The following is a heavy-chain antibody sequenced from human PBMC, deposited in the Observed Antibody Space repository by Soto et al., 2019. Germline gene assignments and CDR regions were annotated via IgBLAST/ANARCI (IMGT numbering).Heavy chain of an antibody. Sequence: EVQLVESGGGLVQPWGSLRLSCVASGFTFSSDWMHWVRQSPGKGLVWVSSISNDGSSTSYADPVKGRFTISRDNAKNTLYLQMNRLRAEDTAVYYCARLPNKSPQNWGQGTLVIVSP. CDR2: ISNDGSST. V-gene: IGHV3-74*01. J-gene: IGHJ1*01. CDR3: ARLPNKSPQN. CDR1: GFTFSSDW.